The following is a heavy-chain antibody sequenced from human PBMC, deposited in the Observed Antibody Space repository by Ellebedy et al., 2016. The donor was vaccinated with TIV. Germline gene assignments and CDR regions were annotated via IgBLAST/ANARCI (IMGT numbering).Heavy chain of an antibody. J-gene: IGHJ4*02. CDR2: ISFDGSNK. CDR1: GFTFSTYV. V-gene: IGHV3-30-3*01. Sequence: PGGSLRLSCAVSGFTFSTYVIHWVRQAPGKGLEWVALISFDGSNKYYADSVKGRFTISRDNSKNTLYLQMNSLRAEDTAVYYCARDLRWFNYFDYWGQGILVTVSS. D-gene: IGHD4-23*01. CDR3: ARDLRWFNYFDY.